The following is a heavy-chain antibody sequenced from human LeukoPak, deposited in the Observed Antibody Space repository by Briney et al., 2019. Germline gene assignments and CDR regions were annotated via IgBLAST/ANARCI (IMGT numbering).Heavy chain of an antibody. J-gene: IGHJ4*02. CDR3: AMYIWFGELPLDY. D-gene: IGHD3-10*01. Sequence: SETLSLTCAVYGGSFSGYYWSWIRQPPGKGLEWIGEINHSGSTNYNPSLKSRVTISVDTSKNQFSLKLSSVTDADTAVYYCAMYIWFGELPLDYWGQGTLVTVSS. CDR1: GGSFSGYY. CDR2: INHSGST. V-gene: IGHV4-34*01.